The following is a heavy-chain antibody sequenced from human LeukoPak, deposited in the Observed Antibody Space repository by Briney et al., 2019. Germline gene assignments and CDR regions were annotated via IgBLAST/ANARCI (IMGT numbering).Heavy chain of an antibody. Sequence: ASVKVSCKASGYTFTSYYMHWVRQAPGQGLEWMGIINPSGGSTSYAQKFQGRVTITADESTSTAYMELSSLRSEDTAVYYCARVSKDILTGYYSNFDYWGQGTLVTVSS. CDR1: GYTFTSYY. CDR2: INPSGGST. V-gene: IGHV1-46*01. CDR3: ARVSKDILTGYYSNFDY. J-gene: IGHJ4*02. D-gene: IGHD3-9*01.